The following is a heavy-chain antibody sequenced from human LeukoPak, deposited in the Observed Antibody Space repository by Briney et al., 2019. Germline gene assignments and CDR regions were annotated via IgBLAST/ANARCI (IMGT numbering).Heavy chain of an antibody. J-gene: IGHJ4*02. V-gene: IGHV4-4*02. CDR1: GYSISSGYW. CDR3: ARNGDYSADS. D-gene: IGHD4-17*01. CDR2: IHHTGRT. Sequence: PSETLSLTYAVSGYSISSGYWWSWVRQPPGKGLEWIGEIHHTGRTNYNPSLKSRVTISVDKSKNQFSLKLTSVTAADTAVYYCARNGDYSADSWGQGTLLTVSS.